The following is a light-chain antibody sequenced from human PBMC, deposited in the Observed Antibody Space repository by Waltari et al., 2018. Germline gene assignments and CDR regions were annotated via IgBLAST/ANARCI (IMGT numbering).Light chain of an antibody. CDR1: QRITTW. Sequence: DIQMTQPPSTLSASVGDRVTITCRASQRITTWLAWYQQKPGRAPKLLIYKASTLQSGVPSRFSASGSGTEFTLTISSLQPDDFATYYCQQYHSFSRFAFGPGTKVHLK. CDR2: KAS. V-gene: IGKV1-5*03. CDR3: QQYHSFSRFA. J-gene: IGKJ3*01.